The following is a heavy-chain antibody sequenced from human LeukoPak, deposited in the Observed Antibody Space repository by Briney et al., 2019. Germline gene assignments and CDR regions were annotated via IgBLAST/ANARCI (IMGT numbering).Heavy chain of an antibody. CDR1: GYTFTSYG. CDR2: ISAYNGNT. CDR3: ARGPMGDIAAAGTLDY. D-gene: IGHD6-13*01. Sequence: ASVKVSCKASGYTFTSYGISWVRQAPGQGLEWMGWISAYNGNTNYAQKLQGRVTMTTDTSTSTAYMELRSLRSEDTAVYYCARGPMGDIAAAGTLDYWGQGTLVTVSS. J-gene: IGHJ4*02. V-gene: IGHV1-18*01.